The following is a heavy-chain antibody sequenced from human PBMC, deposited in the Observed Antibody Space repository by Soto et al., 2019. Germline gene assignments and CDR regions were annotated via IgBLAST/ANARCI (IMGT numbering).Heavy chain of an antibody. Sequence: EVQLVESGGGLVQPGGSLRLSCAASGFTFSSYWIHWVRQAPGKGLVWVSRINSDGSSTIYADSVKGRFTISRDNAKNTLYLQMTSLRAEDTAVYYCARVSREVVPAAIDYWGQGTLVTVSS. V-gene: IGHV3-74*01. D-gene: IGHD2-2*01. CDR3: ARVSREVVPAAIDY. J-gene: IGHJ4*02. CDR1: GFTFSSYW. CDR2: INSDGSST.